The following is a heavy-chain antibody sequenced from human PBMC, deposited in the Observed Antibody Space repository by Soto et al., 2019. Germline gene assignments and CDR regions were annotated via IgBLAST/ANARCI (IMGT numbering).Heavy chain of an antibody. CDR3: ARVGYSSSWSVSSSGMDV. CDR1: GYTFTSYG. J-gene: IGHJ6*02. D-gene: IGHD6-13*01. Sequence: ASVKVSCKASGYTFTSYGISWVRQAPGQGLEWMGWISAYNGNTNYAQKLQGRVTMTTDTSTSTAYMELRSLRSDDTAVYDCARVGYSSSWSVSSSGMDVWGQGTTVTAP. V-gene: IGHV1-18*04. CDR2: ISAYNGNT.